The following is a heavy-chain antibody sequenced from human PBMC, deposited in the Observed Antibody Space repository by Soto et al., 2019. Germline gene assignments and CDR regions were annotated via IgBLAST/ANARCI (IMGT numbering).Heavy chain of an antibody. J-gene: IGHJ4*02. CDR2: IYTSGST. CDR3: ARDDFGESGPD. D-gene: IGHD4-17*01. Sequence: SLAGTVSGGSISSYYWSWIRQPAGVGVGWIGRIYTSGSTNYNPALKSRVTMSVDTSKNQFSPKLSSVTAADTAVYYCARDDFGESGPDWGQGTPVTVS. CDR1: GGSISSYY. V-gene: IGHV4-4*07.